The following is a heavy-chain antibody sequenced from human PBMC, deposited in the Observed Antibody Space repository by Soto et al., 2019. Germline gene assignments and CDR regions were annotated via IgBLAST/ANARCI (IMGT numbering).Heavy chain of an antibody. Sequence: ASVKVSCKASGYPFSDNQIHWLRRAPGQGLEWMGRINPKSDDTNYAQKFQGRVTMTRDTSIDTAYLELTGLTSDNTATYYCARKHSLDYIRWGLDPWGQGTLVTVS. V-gene: IGHV1-2*02. D-gene: IGHD4-4*01. CDR3: ARKHSLDYIRWGLDP. J-gene: IGHJ5*02. CDR2: INPKSDDT. CDR1: GYPFSDNQ.